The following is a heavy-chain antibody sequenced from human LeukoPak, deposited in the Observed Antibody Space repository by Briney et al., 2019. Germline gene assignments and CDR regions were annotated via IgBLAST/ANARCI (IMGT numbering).Heavy chain of an antibody. V-gene: IGHV4-59*08. D-gene: IGHD6-13*01. CDR1: GGSISSYY. CDR2: IYYSGST. CDR3: ARLRYSSSWIDY. Sequence: PSETLSLTCTVSGGSISSYYWSWIRQPTGKGLEWIGYIYYSGSTNYNPSLKSRVTIPVDTSKNQFSLKLSSVTAADTAVYYCARLRYSSSWIDYWGQGTLVTVSS. J-gene: IGHJ4*02.